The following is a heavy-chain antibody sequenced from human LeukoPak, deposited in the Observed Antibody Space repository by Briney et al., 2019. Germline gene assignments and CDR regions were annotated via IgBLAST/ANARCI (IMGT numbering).Heavy chain of an antibody. CDR2: FDPEDGET. J-gene: IGHJ4*02. D-gene: IGHD6-13*01. Sequence: GASVKVSCKVSGYTLTDLSMHWVRQAPGKGLEWMGGFDPEDGETIYSQNFQGRVTMTEDTSTDTAYMELSSLRSEDTAVYYCATGNIAAAVWSYDYWGQGTLVTVSS. CDR3: ATGNIAAAVWSYDY. V-gene: IGHV1-24*01. CDR1: GYTLTDLS.